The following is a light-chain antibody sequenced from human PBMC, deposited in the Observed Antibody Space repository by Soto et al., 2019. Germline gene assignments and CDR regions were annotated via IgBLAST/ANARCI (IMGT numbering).Light chain of an antibody. J-gene: IGKJ4*01. CDR2: DVS. CDR1: QSIINY. Sequence: DVKMAQSPSTLSASEGGRVTMACRASQSIINYLAWYQQKPGKAPKLLIYDVSSLESGVPSRFSGSGSGTDFTLTISSLQPEDFATYYCQQFKSYPLTFGGGSMVDVK. V-gene: IGKV1-5*01. CDR3: QQFKSYPLT.